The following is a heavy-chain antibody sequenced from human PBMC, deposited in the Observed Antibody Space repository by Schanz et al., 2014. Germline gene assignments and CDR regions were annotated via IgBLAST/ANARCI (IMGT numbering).Heavy chain of an antibody. J-gene: IGHJ4*02. CDR1: GFTVSSNY. Sequence: VQLVESGGGVVQPGRSLRLSCAASGFTVSSNYMSWVRQAPGKGLEWVSITYSGGSTYYADSVKGRFSISRENSKNTLYLQMNSLRAEDTAVYYCVPMSIAAHWGQGTLVTVSS. CDR2: TYSGGST. V-gene: IGHV3-66*02. CDR3: VPMSIAAH. D-gene: IGHD6-6*01.